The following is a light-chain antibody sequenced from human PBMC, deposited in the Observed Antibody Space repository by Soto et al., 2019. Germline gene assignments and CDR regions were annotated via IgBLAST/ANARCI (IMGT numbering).Light chain of an antibody. CDR3: QHYEDYSGT. J-gene: IGKJ1*01. CDR1: QSVYNNY. V-gene: IGKV3-20*01. Sequence: EIVLTRSRGTLSLSPGERATLDFSASQSVYNNYVAWYQQKPGQAPRLLIYGASSRATGIPDSFSGSGSGTYFTPTIASLQPDDFATYYCQHYEDYSGTFGQGTKVDIK. CDR2: GAS.